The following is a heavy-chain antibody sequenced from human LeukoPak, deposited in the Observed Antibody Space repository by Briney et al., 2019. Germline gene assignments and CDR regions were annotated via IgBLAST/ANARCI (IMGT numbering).Heavy chain of an antibody. J-gene: IGHJ6*02. D-gene: IGHD2-15*01. CDR3: ARESNRRLHYYGIDV. Sequence: GGSLRLSCAASGLSVSHNYMTWVRQTPGKGLQWVSMIRSDTGTDYADSVKGRFTISRDSSNNTLFLQMNSLRAEDTAVYYCARESNRRLHYYGIDVWGLGTTATVSS. CDR1: GLSVSHNY. V-gene: IGHV3-66*01. CDR2: IRSDTGT.